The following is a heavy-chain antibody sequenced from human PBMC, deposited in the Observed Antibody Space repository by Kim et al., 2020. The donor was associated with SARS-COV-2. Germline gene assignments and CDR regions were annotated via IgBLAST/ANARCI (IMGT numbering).Heavy chain of an antibody. D-gene: IGHD2-2*01. V-gene: IGHV3-33*06. Sequence: GRFTISEDNSKNTLYRQMNSLRAEDTAVYYCAKDGGCSSTSCYGDAFDIWGQGTMVTVSS. J-gene: IGHJ3*02. CDR3: AKDGGCSSTSCYGDAFDI.